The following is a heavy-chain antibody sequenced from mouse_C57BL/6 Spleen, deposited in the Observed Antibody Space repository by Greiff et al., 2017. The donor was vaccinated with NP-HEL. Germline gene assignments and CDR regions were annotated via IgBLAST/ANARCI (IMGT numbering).Heavy chain of an antibody. CDR3: AREAYYYGSSRYFDV. CDR2: IYPGDGDT. CDR1: GYAFSSYW. V-gene: IGHV1-80*01. J-gene: IGHJ1*03. D-gene: IGHD1-1*01. Sequence: VQLQQSGAELVKPGASVKISCKASGYAFSSYWMNWVKQRPGKGLEWIGQIYPGDGDTNYNGKFKGKATLTADKSSSTAYMQLSSLTSEDSAVYFCAREAYYYGSSRYFDVWGTGTTVTVSS.